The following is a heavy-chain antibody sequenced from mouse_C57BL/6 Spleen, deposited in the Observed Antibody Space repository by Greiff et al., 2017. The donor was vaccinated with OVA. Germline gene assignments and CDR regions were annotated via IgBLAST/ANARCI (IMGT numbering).Heavy chain of an antibody. CDR2: ISYDGSN. CDR1: GYSITSGYY. CDR3: ARDPGEDYFDY. V-gene: IGHV3-6*01. J-gene: IGHJ2*01. Sequence: EVKLEESGPGLVKPSQSLSLTCSVTGYSITSGYYWNWIRQFPGNKLEWMGYISYDGSNNYNPSLKNRISITRDTSKNQFFLKLNSVTTEDTATYYCARDPGEDYFDYWGQGTTLTVSS. D-gene: IGHD3-1*01.